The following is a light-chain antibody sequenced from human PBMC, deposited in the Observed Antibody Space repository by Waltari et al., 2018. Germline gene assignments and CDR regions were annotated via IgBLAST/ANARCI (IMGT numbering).Light chain of an antibody. CDR1: QSVKKN. CDR2: KSS. J-gene: IGKJ4*01. CDR3: QEYDTLPVT. Sequence: DIQMTQSPSTLSASVGDRVTITCRGSQSVKKNLAWYQQKTGRAPKVVIHKSSRLESGVPSRFSGSGYGTEFTLTISSLQPEDFETYYCQEYDTLPVTFGGGTKVEIK. V-gene: IGKV1-5*03.